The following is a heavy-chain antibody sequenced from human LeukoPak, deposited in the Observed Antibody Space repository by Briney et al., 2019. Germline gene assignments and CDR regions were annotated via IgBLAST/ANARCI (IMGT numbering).Heavy chain of an antibody. D-gene: IGHD6-19*01. CDR3: ARVLYSSGWHEAFDI. CDR2: MNPNSGNT. CDR1: GYTFTGYY. J-gene: IGHJ3*02. V-gene: IGHV1-8*02. Sequence: ASVKVSCKASGYTFTGYYMHWVRQAPGQGLEWMGWMNPNSGNTGYAQKFQGRVTMTRNTSISTAYMELRSLRSEDRAVYYCARVLYSSGWHEAFDIWGQGTMVTVSS.